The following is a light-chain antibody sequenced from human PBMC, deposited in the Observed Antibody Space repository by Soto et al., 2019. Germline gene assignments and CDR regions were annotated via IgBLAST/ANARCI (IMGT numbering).Light chain of an antibody. V-gene: IGLV8-61*01. CDR1: SGSVSPSYY. Sequence: QTVVTQEPSFSVSPGGTVTLTCGLSSGSVSPSYYPGWFQQTPGQAPRALIYTTNTRSSGVPDRFSGSILGNKAALTITGAQADDESDYYCVLYMGSGIWVFGGGIQLTVL. CDR2: TTN. J-gene: IGLJ3*02. CDR3: VLYMGSGIWV.